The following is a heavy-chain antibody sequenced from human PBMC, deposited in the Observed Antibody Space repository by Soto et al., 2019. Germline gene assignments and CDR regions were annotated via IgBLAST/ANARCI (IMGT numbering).Heavy chain of an antibody. CDR1: GFTFSRYA. CDR2: ISGSGGST. J-gene: IGHJ6*02. V-gene: IGHV3-23*01. CDR3: AKDHPRHYYYGMDV. Sequence: GGSLRLSCAASGFTFSRYAMSWVRQAPGKGLEWVSAISGSGGSTYYADSVKGRFTISRDNSKNTLYLQMNSLRAEDTAVYYCAKDHPRHYYYGMDVWGQGTTVTVSS.